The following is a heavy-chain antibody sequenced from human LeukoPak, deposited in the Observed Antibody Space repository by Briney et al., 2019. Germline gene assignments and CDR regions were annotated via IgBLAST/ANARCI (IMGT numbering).Heavy chain of an antibody. CDR2: ISSSSSYI. CDR1: GFTFSSYS. J-gene: IGHJ4*02. D-gene: IGHD6-25*01. Sequence: PGGSLRLSCAASGFTFSSYSMNWVRQAPGKGLEWVSSISSSSSYIYYADSVKGRFTISRDNSKNTLYLQMNSLRAEDTAVYYCAKERRGYFDYWGQGTLVTVSS. V-gene: IGHV3-21*01. CDR3: AKERRGYFDY.